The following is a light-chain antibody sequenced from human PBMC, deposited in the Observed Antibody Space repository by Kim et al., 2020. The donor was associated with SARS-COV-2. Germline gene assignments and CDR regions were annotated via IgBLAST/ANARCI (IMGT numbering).Light chain of an antibody. V-gene: IGLV3-1*01. Sequence: SYEPTQPPSVSVSPGQTASITCSGDKLGDKYAFWYQQKPGQSPVLVIYQDTKRPSGIPERFSGSNSGNTATLTISGTQAMDEADYYCQAWDSSTAVFGGGTKLTVL. CDR2: QDT. CDR1: KLGDKY. CDR3: QAWDSSTAV. J-gene: IGLJ3*02.